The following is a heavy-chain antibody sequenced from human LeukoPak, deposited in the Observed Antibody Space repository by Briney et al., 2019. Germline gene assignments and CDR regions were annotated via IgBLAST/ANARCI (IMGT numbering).Heavy chain of an antibody. CDR1: GFSFSAYW. Sequence: GGSLRLSCAVSGFSFSAYWMNWVRRAPGKGLEWVANINQDGSEKHYVDSVKGRFTISRDNAKNSLYLQINSLSAEDTAVYYCARDYGGSDFDYWGQGSLVTVSS. CDR2: INQDGSEK. CDR3: ARDYGGSDFDY. J-gene: IGHJ4*02. V-gene: IGHV3-7*01. D-gene: IGHD3-16*01.